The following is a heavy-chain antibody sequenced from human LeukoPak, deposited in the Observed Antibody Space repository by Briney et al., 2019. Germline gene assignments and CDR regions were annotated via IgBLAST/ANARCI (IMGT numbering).Heavy chain of an antibody. V-gene: IGHV3-30-3*01. D-gene: IGHD2-21*02. CDR1: GFTFSSYA. Sequence: GRSLRLSCAASGFTFSSYAMHWVRQAPGKGLEWVAVISYDGSNNDYAESVKGRFTISRDNSKNTLYLQMDSLRAEDTAVYYCARDLRGGDYEGTYWGQGTLVTVSS. CDR3: ARDLRGGDYEGTY. J-gene: IGHJ4*02. CDR2: ISYDGSNN.